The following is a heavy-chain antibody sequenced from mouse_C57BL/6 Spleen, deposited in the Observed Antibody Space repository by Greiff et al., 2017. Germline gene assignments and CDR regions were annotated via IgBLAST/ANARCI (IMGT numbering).Heavy chain of an antibody. CDR2: INPSTGGT. J-gene: IGHJ4*01. CDR3: ARYYDGYSYYYAMDY. Sequence: VQLQQSGPELVKPGASVKISCKASGYSFTGYYMNWVKQSPEKSLEWIGEINPSTGGTTYNQKFKAKATLTVDKSSSTAYMQLKSLTSEDSAVYYCARYYDGYSYYYAMDYWGQGTSVTVSS. D-gene: IGHD2-3*01. CDR1: GYSFTGYY. V-gene: IGHV1-42*01.